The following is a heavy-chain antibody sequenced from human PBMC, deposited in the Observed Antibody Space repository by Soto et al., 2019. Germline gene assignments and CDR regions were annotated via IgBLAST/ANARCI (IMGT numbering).Heavy chain of an antibody. J-gene: IGHJ4*02. CDR2: IYYSGTT. D-gene: IGHD3-9*01. V-gene: IGHV4-39*01. CDR3: ARHRGYYDILTGYYTELNFDY. CDR1: GGSISTSSYY. Sequence: PSEPLSPPCTVSGGSISTSSYYWGWIRQPPGKGLVWIGSIYYSGTTYYNPSRKSRVTISVDTSKNQFSLKLSSVTAADTAVYYCARHRGYYDILTGYYTELNFDYWGQGTLVTVSS.